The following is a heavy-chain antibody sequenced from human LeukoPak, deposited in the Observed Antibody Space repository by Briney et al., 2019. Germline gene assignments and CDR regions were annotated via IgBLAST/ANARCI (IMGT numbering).Heavy chain of an antibody. CDR3: AKGDYDTLTGYYSVDSMAFDY. V-gene: IGHV3-23*01. CDR2: ISGSGGST. Sequence: GGSLRLSCAASGFTFSSYAMSWVRQAPGKGLEWVSAISGSGGSTYYADSVKGRFTISRDNSKNTLYLQMNSLRAEDTAVYYCAKGDYDTLTGYYSVDSMAFDYWGQGTLVTVSS. CDR1: GFTFSSYA. D-gene: IGHD3-9*01. J-gene: IGHJ4*02.